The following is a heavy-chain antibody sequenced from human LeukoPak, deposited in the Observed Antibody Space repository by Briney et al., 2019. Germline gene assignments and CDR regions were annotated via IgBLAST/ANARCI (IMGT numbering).Heavy chain of an antibody. J-gene: IGHJ6*03. CDR1: GFTFSSYS. D-gene: IGHD6-6*01. V-gene: IGHV3-48*01. CDR2: ISSSSSTI. Sequence: PGGSLRLSCAASGFTFSSYSMNWVRQAPGKGLEWVSYISSSSSTIYYADSVKGRFTISRDNAKNSLYLQMNSLRAEDTAVYYCARTYSSSYYYYYYYMDVWGKGTTVTVSS. CDR3: ARTYSSSYYYYYYYMDV.